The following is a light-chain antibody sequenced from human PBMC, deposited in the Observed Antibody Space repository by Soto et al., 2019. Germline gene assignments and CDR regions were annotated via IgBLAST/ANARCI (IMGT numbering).Light chain of an antibody. CDR3: QQYDNVFT. CDR1: QGIITY. Sequence: DIQMTQSPSSLSASVGDRVTITCRASQGIITYLNWYHQXPGKAPKLLIYGASNLETGGPSRFSGSGSGTDFTFTISSLQPEDIATYFCQQYDNVFTFGQGTRLEIK. V-gene: IGKV1-33*01. J-gene: IGKJ5*01. CDR2: GAS.